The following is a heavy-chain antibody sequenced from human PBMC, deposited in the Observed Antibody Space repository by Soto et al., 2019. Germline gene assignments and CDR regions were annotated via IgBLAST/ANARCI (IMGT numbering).Heavy chain of an antibody. CDR2: ISGKNGNT. CDR1: CYTFISHG. D-gene: IGHD2-15*01. V-gene: IGHV1-18*04. J-gene: IGHJ6*02. CDR3: ARVSSSIVVVPDYGMDV. Sequence: ASVKVSCKASCYTFISHGISWVRQAPGQGLEWMGWISGKNGNTNYAQKLQGRVTLTTDTSTSTAYMELRSLRSDDTAVYYCARVSSSIVVVPDYGMDVWGQGTTVTVSS.